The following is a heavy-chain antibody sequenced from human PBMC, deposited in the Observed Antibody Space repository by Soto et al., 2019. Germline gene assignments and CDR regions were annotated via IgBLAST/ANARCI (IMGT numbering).Heavy chain of an antibody. J-gene: IGHJ4*02. D-gene: IGHD2-15*01. V-gene: IGHV1-18*01. CDR2: ISAYNGNT. CDR3: AAEYCSGGSRYRRRTR. Sequence: ASVKVSCKASGYTFTSYGISWVRQAPGQGLEWMGWISAYNGNTNYAQKLQGRVTITTDTSTSTAYMELSSLRSEDTAVYYCAAEYCSGGSRYRRRTRWGQGTLVTVSS. CDR1: GYTFTSYG.